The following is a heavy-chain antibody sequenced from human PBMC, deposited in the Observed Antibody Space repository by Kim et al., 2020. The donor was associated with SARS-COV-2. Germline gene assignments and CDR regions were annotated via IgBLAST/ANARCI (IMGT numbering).Heavy chain of an antibody. Sequence: GGSLRLSCAASGFTFSSYAMSWVRQAPGKGLEWVSAISGSGGSTYYADSVKGRFTISRDNSKNTLYLQMNSLRAEDTAVYYCAKPTLFDWLLYPYDYWGQGTLVTVSS. CDR3: AKPTLFDWLLYPYDY. CDR1: GFTFSSYA. CDR2: ISGSGGST. J-gene: IGHJ4*02. V-gene: IGHV3-23*01. D-gene: IGHD3-9*01.